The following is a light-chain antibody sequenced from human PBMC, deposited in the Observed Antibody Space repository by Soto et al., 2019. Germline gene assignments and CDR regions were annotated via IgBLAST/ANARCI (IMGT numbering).Light chain of an antibody. V-gene: IGLV1-40*01. J-gene: IGLJ1*01. CDR2: GNS. Sequence: QSVLTQPPPVSGAPGQRVTISCTGSSSNIGAGYDVHWYQQLPGTAPKLLIYGNSNRPSGVPDRFSGSKSGTSASLAITGLQAEDEADYYCQSCDSSLSGSYVFGTGTKVTVL. CDR3: QSCDSSLSGSYV. CDR1: SSNIGAGYD.